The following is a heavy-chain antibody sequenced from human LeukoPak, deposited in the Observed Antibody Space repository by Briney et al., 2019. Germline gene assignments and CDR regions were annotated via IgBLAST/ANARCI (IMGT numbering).Heavy chain of an antibody. CDR1: GGTFSSYT. Sequence: GASVKVSCKASGGTFSSYTISWVRQAPGQGLEWMGRIIPILGIANYAQKFQGRVTITPDKSTSTACMELGRLRSEDTAVYYWARTAGCESSRTSCYRTGGIYYYYMDVWGKGTTGTVSS. CDR3: ARTAGCESSRTSCYRTGGIYYYYMDV. CDR2: IIPILGIA. V-gene: IGHV1-69*02. D-gene: IGHD2-2*01. J-gene: IGHJ6*03.